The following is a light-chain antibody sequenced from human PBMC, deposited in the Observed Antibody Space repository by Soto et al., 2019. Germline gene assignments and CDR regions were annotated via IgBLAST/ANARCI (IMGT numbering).Light chain of an antibody. Sequence: EIMMTQSPATLSVSPGERATLSCRASQSVIRKLAWYQQKPGQAPRLLIYAASTRATGIPASFSGSGSGTEFTLTITSLQSEDFKVYYCQQYSNWPPYTFGQGTKLEIK. V-gene: IGKV3-15*01. CDR1: QSVIRK. CDR3: QQYSNWPPYT. J-gene: IGKJ2*01. CDR2: AAS.